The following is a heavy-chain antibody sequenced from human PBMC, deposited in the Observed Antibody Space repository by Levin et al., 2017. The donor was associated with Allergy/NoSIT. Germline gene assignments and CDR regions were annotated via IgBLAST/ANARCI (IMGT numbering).Heavy chain of an antibody. CDR3: ARSDSDGSKSFDY. V-gene: IGHV5-51*01. J-gene: IGHJ4*02. CDR1: GYSFTSFW. Sequence: EASVKVSCQASGYSFTSFWFGWVRQRPGKGLEWMGLIFPRDSDTSVSPSFQGQIIMSVDKSLSTAYLPWTSLKASDSAMYYCARSDSDGSKSFDYWGRITLVTVSP. CDR2: IFPRDSDT. D-gene: IGHD4-23*01.